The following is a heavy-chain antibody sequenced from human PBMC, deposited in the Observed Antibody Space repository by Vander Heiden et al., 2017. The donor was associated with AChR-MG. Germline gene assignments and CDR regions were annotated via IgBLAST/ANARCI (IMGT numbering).Heavy chain of an antibody. CDR3: ARQYSGSLGGAFDI. Sequence: QVQLVESGGGVVQPGRSLRLSCAASGFPFGGYGMHWVRQAPGKGLEWVAVIWYDGSNKYYADSVKGRFTISRDNSKNTLYLQMNSLRAEDTAVYYCARQYSGSLGGAFDIWGQGTMVTVSS. V-gene: IGHV3-33*01. CDR1: GFPFGGYG. CDR2: IWYDGSNK. D-gene: IGHD1-26*01. J-gene: IGHJ3*02.